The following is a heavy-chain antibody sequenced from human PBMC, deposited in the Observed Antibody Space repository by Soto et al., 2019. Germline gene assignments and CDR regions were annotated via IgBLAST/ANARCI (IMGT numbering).Heavy chain of an antibody. Sequence: HPGGSLRLSCTASGFTFSSHAMTWVRQAPGKGLEWVSAISGSGGSTYYADSVKGRYTISRDNSKNTLYLQMNSLRAEDTAVYYCANYYYDSSDGATGFDYWGQGTLVTVSS. V-gene: IGHV3-23*01. CDR2: ISGSGGST. CDR1: GFTFSSHA. J-gene: IGHJ4*02. D-gene: IGHD3-22*01. CDR3: ANYYYDSSDGATGFDY.